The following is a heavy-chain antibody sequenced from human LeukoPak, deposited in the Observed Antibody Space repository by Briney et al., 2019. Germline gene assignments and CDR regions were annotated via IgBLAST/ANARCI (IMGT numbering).Heavy chain of an antibody. V-gene: IGHV1-18*01. J-gene: IGHJ5*02. Sequence: GASVKVSCKTSGYTFTNYGISWVRQAPGQGLEWMGWISAYNGNTNYAQKLQGRVTMTTDTPTSTAYMELRSLRSDDTAVYYCARDKESGGSCCYNWFDPWGRGTLVTVSS. CDR1: GYTFTNYG. CDR3: ARDKESGGSCCYNWFDP. CDR2: ISAYNGNT. D-gene: IGHD2-15*01.